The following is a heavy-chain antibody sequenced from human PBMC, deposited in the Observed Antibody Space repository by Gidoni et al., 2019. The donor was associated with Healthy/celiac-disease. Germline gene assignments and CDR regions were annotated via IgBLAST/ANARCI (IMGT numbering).Heavy chain of an antibody. CDR1: GYTFTRYG. Sequence: QVQLVQSGAEATKPGAPVKVSCKASGYTFTRYGISRVRQAPGQGLEWMGWISAHEGNTNYAQKLQGRVTMTTVTPTTTAYMELRSLRSDSTAVYYCARDSVYGMDVWGQGTTVTVSS. CDR3: ARDSVYGMDV. CDR2: ISAHEGNT. J-gene: IGHJ6*02. D-gene: IGHD3-10*01. V-gene: IGHV1-18*01.